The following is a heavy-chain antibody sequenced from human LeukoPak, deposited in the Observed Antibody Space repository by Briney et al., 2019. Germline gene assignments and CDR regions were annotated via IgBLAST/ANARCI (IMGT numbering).Heavy chain of an antibody. CDR3: AKSRVRTVSEFDY. Sequence: PGGSLRLSCAASGFTFSDYYMTWIRQAPGKGLEWVSYISSGSSYTNFADSVKGRFTMSRDNAKNTLYLQMNSLRAEDSALYYCAKSRVRTVSEFDYWGQGTLVTVSS. CDR2: ISSGSSYT. J-gene: IGHJ4*02. CDR1: GFTFSDYY. V-gene: IGHV3-11*03. D-gene: IGHD4-17*01.